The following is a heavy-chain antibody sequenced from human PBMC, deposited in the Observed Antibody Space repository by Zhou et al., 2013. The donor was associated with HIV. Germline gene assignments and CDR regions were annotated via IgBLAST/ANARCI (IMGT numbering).Heavy chain of an antibody. J-gene: IGHJ6*02. V-gene: IGHV1-18*04. CDR1: GYTFTVYY. Sequence: QVLLVQSGAEVKEPGASVKVSCKASGYTFTVYYMHWVRQAPGQGLEWMGWSSTYNSRANYAQNLQGRLTLTRDISTSTAYMELRSLRSDDTAVYYCARVVGGIGGGKPLDAWGQGTTVIVSS. CDR3: ARVVGGIGGGKPLDA. D-gene: IGHD3-16*01. CDR2: SSTYNSRA.